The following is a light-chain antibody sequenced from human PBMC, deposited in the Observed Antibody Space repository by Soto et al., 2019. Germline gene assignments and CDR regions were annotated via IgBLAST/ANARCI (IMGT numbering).Light chain of an antibody. V-gene: IGKV1-8*01. CDR1: QGISSY. CDR2: AAS. J-gene: IGKJ5*01. CDR3: QQAYSFPIT. Sequence: AIRMTQSPSSFSASTGDRATITCRASQGISSYLAWYQQKPGKAPKLLIYAASTLQSGVPSRFSGSGSGTDFTLTISCLQPEDFATYYCQQAYSFPITFGQGTRLEIK.